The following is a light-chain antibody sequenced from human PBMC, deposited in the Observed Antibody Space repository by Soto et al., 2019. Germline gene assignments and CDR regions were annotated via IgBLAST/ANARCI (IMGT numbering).Light chain of an antibody. CDR2: AAS. J-gene: IGKJ3*01. CDR1: QGIRNF. Sequence: DIQMTQSPRSLSASVGDRVTITCQASQGIRNFVAWYQQKPGKAPKLLIYAASTLQSGVPSRFSGSGSGTDFTLTINSLQPEDVATYSCQKYSSVPVFGPGTKVEIK. CDR3: QKYSSVPV. V-gene: IGKV1-27*01.